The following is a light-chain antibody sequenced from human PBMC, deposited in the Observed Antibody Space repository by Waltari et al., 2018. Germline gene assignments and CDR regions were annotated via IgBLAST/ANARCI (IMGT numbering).Light chain of an antibody. J-gene: IGKJ1*01. CDR1: QGINDF. CDR3: QLLNSSQWT. CDR2: AAS. V-gene: IGKV1-9*01. Sequence: TCRARQGINDFLALYQQKPGKAPKLLIYAASTLQSGVPSRFSGSGSGTDFTLTISSLQPEDFATYYCQLLNSSQWTFGQGTKVEIK.